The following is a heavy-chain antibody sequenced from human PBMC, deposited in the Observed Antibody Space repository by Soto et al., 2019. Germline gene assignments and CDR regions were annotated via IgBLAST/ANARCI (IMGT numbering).Heavy chain of an antibody. D-gene: IGHD2-2*01. J-gene: IGHJ3*02. CDR1: GGTFSSYT. Sequence: QVQLVQSGAEVKKPGSSVKVSCKASGGTFSSYTISWVRQAPGQGLEWMGRIIPILGIANYAQKFQGRVTITAYKSTSTAYMELSSLRSEDTAVYYCARYPPGGAFDIWGQGTMVTVSS. CDR3: ARYPPGGAFDI. V-gene: IGHV1-69*02. CDR2: IIPILGIA.